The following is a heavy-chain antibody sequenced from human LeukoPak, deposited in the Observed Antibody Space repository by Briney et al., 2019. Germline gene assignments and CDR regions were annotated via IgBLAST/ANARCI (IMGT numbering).Heavy chain of an antibody. Sequence: PSETLSLTCAVYGGSFSGYYWSWIRQPPGKGLEWIGEINHSGSTNYNPSLKSRVTISVDTSKNQFSLKLSSVTAADTAMYYCARGRPLPIYYDSSGYYPWGFDPWGQGTLVTVSS. J-gene: IGHJ5*02. V-gene: IGHV4-34*01. D-gene: IGHD3-22*01. CDR2: INHSGST. CDR3: ARGRPLPIYYDSSGYYPWGFDP. CDR1: GGSFSGYY.